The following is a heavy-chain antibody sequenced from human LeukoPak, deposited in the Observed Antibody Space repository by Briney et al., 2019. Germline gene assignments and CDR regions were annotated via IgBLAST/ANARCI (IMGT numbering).Heavy chain of an antibody. CDR1: GGSISSGGYF. V-gene: IGHV4-31*03. D-gene: IGHD3-10*01. Sequence: SQTLSLTCTVSGGSISSGGYFWSWVRQHPGKGLEWIGYISHSGSTYYNPSLKSRVTISLDTSKDRFSLRLSSVIAADTAVYYCARDLWFGEYNWFDPWGQGTLVTVSS. J-gene: IGHJ5*02. CDR2: ISHSGST. CDR3: ARDLWFGEYNWFDP.